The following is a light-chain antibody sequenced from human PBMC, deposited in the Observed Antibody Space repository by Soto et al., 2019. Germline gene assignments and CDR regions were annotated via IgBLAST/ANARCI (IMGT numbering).Light chain of an antibody. CDR3: QQYNNWPRYT. Sequence: EIVMTQSPATLSVSPGERATLSCRASQSVSSNLAWYQQKPGQAPRLLIYGASTRATGIPAKFSGSGSGTEFTLTISSLQSEDFAVYYGQQYNNWPRYTFGQRTKLEIK. CDR1: QSVSSN. CDR2: GAS. V-gene: IGKV3-15*01. J-gene: IGKJ2*01.